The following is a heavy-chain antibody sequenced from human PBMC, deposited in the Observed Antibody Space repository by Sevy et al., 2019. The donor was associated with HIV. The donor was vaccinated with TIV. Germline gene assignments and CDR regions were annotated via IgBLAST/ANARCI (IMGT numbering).Heavy chain of an antibody. Sequence: SETLSLTCAVSGGSISSGDYYWSWIRQPPGKGLEWIGRIYFSGGTYYNPSLKNRFTISVDTSKNQFSLKLSSVIAADTAVYYCARSRNDYANALYFDFWGQGTLVTVSS. V-gene: IGHV4-30-4*01. CDR1: GGSISSGDYY. D-gene: IGHD4-17*01. J-gene: IGHJ4*02. CDR2: IYFSGGT. CDR3: ARSRNDYANALYFDF.